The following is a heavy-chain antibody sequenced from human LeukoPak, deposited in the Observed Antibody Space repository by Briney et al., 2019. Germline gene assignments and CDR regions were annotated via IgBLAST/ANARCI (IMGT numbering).Heavy chain of an antibody. D-gene: IGHD3-16*02. CDR3: AREASSYDYVWGSYRPYYYYYGMDV. CDR2: ISSSSSYI. V-gene: IGHV3-21*01. J-gene: IGHJ6*02. CDR1: GFTFSSYS. Sequence: SGGSLRLSCAASGFTFSSYSMNWVRQAPGKGLEWVSSISSSSSYIYYADSVKGRFTISRDNAKNSLYLQMNSLRAEDTAVYYCAREASSYDYVWGSYRPYYYYYGMDVWGQGTTVTVSS.